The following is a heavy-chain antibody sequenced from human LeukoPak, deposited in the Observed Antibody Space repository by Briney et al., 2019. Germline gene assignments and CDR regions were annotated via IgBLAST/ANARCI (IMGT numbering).Heavy chain of an antibody. Sequence: PSETLSLTCTVSGGSISSSSYYWGWIRQPPGKGLEWIGSIYYSGSTYYNPSLKSRVTISVDTLKNQFSLKMSSVTAADTATYYCARGVVAATGYDYWGQGTLVTVSS. D-gene: IGHD2-15*01. V-gene: IGHV4-39*07. J-gene: IGHJ4*02. CDR2: IYYSGST. CDR1: GGSISSSSYY. CDR3: ARGVVAATGYDY.